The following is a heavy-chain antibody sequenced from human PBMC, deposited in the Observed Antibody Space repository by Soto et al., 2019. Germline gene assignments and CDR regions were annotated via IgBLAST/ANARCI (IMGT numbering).Heavy chain of an antibody. V-gene: IGHV6-1*01. J-gene: IGHJ4*02. Sequence: SQTLSLTCAISGDKVSSNSAAGNWIRQSPSRGLEWLGRTYYRSKWYNDYAVSVKSRITIDPDTSKNQFSLQPNSVTPEDTAVYFCARLRDYYDSSGYFSEALDFWGQGTLVTSPQ. CDR2: TYYRSKWYN. D-gene: IGHD3-22*01. CDR3: ARLRDYYDSSGYFSEALDF. CDR1: GDKVSSNSAA.